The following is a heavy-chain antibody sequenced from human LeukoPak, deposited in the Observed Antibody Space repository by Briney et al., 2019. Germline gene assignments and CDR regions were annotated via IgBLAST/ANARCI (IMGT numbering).Heavy chain of an antibody. V-gene: IGHV4-30-2*01. J-gene: IGHJ5*02. CDR1: GGSISSGGYS. D-gene: IGHD2-15*01. CDR3: ARRYCSGGSCIGFDP. Sequence: SQTLSLTCAVSGGSISSGGYSWSWIRQPPGKGLEWIGYIYHSGSTYYNPSLKSRVTISVDRSKNQFSLKLSSVTAADTAVYYCARRYCSGGSCIGFDPWGQGTLVTVSS. CDR2: IYHSGST.